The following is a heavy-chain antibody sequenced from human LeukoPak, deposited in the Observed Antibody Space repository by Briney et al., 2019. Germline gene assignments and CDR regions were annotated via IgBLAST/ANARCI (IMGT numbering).Heavy chain of an antibody. J-gene: IGHJ4*02. V-gene: IGHV4-4*07. Sequence: SETLSLTCTVSGGSISGYYWNWIRQPAGKGLEWIGRIYTSGSTNYNSSLKSRVTMSVDTSKNQFSLKLFSVTAADTAVYYCARDLGGYNYGYSFDYWGQGTLVTVSS. CDR1: GGSISGYY. CDR3: ARDLGGYNYGYSFDY. D-gene: IGHD5-18*01. CDR2: IYTSGST.